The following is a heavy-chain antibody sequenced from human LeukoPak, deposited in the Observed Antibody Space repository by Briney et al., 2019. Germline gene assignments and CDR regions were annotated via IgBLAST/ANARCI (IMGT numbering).Heavy chain of an antibody. V-gene: IGHV4-59*01. CDR2: IYYSGST. D-gene: IGHD3-10*01. CDR3: AREGMKPGWFDP. J-gene: IGHJ5*02. Sequence: SETLSLTCTVSVGSISIYYWSWIRQPPGKGREGIGYIYYSGSTNYNPSLKSRVTISVDTSKNQCSLKLSSVTAADTAVYYCAREGMKPGWFDPWGQGTLVTVSS. CDR1: VGSISIYY.